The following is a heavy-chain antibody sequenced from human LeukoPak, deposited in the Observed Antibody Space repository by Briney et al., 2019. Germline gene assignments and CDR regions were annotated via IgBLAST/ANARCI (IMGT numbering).Heavy chain of an antibody. V-gene: IGHV4-59*11. CDR2: IYYSGST. Sequence: SETLSLTCTVSGGSISSHYWSWSRQPPGMGLEWIGYIYYSGSTNYNPSLKSRVTISVDTSKNQFSLKLSSVTAADTAVYYCARYYYDSSGYYIDGHFDYWGQGTLVTVTS. CDR3: ARYYYDSSGYYIDGHFDY. D-gene: IGHD3-22*01. J-gene: IGHJ4*02. CDR1: GGSISSHY.